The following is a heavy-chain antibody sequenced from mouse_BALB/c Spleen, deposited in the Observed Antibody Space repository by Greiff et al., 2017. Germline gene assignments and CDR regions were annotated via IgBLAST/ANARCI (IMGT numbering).Heavy chain of an antibody. V-gene: IGHV5-6-4*01. J-gene: IGHJ2*01. CDR2: ISSGGSYT. Sequence: EVMLVESGGGLVKPGGFLKLSCAASGFTFSSYTMSWVRQTPETRLEWVATISSGGSYTYYPDSVKGRFTISRDNAKNTLYLQMSSLKSEDTAMYYCTRDRDGSDYWGQGTTLTVSS. CDR1: GFTFSSYT. D-gene: IGHD2-3*01. CDR3: TRDRDGSDY.